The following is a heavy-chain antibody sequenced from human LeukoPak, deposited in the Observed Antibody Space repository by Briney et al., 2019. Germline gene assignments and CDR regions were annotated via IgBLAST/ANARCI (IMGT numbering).Heavy chain of an antibody. D-gene: IGHD2-15*01. CDR3: SKGSIGSCYSGGDY. Sequence: QSGGSLRLSCAASGFTFNNYAMSWVRQAPGKGLEWVSAICGSSPNTYYADSVKGRFTISRDNSKNTLYLEMNSLRVDDSAVYYCSKGSIGSCYSGGDYWGQGTLVTVSS. J-gene: IGHJ4*02. V-gene: IGHV3-23*01. CDR1: GFTFNNYA. CDR2: ICGSSPNT.